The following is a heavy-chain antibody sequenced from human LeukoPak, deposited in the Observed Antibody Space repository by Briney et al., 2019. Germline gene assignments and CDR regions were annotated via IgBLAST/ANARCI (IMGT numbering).Heavy chain of an antibody. CDR1: GFTFSSYA. CDR2: INSDGSST. D-gene: IGHD3/OR15-3a*01. Sequence: PGGSLRLSCAASGFTFSSYAMSWVRQAPGKGLVWVSRINSDGSSTSYADSVKGRFTISRDNAKNTLYLQMNSLRAEDTAVYYCARDLDGGSALYYFDYWGQGTLVTVSS. CDR3: ARDLDGGSALYYFDY. V-gene: IGHV3-74*01. J-gene: IGHJ4*02.